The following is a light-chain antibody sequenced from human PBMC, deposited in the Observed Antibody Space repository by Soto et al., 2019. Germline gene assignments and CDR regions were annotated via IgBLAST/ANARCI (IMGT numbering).Light chain of an antibody. V-gene: IGLV2-8*01. CDR2: EVS. CDR3: SSHAGNNNYV. Sequence: QSALTQPPSASGSVGQSVTISCTGTSSDVGAYNYVSWYQQHPGKAPKLMIYEVSKRPSGVPDRFSGSKSGYTASLTVPGLQAEDEADYSCSSHAGNNNYVFGTGTKVTVL. CDR1: SSDVGAYNY. J-gene: IGLJ1*01.